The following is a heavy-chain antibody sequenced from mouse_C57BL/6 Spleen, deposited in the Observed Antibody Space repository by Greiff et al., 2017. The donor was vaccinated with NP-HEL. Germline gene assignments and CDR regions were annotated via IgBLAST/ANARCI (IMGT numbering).Heavy chain of an antibody. CDR2: IDPENGDT. D-gene: IGHD1-1*01. Sequence: VQLKASGAELVRPGASVKLSCTASGFNIKDDYMHWVKQRPEQGLEWIGWIDPENGDTEYASKFQGKATITADTSSNTAYLQLSSLTSEDTAVYYCTTLLRSNFDYWGQGTTLTVSS. CDR1: GFNIKDDY. J-gene: IGHJ2*01. CDR3: TTLLRSNFDY. V-gene: IGHV14-4*01.